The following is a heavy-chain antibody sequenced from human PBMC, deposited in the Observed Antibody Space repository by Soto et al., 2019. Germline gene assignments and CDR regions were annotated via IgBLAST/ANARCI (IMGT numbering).Heavy chain of an antibody. J-gene: IGHJ3*02. CDR2: ISYDGSNK. V-gene: IGHV3-30-3*01. D-gene: IGHD6-13*01. CDR1: GFTFSSYA. Sequence: GGSLRLSCAASGFTFSSYAMHWVRQAPGKGLEWVAVISYDGSNKYYADSVKGRFTISRDNSKNTLYLQMNSLRAEDTAVYYCASWSRDSSSGIGAFDIWGQGTMVTVSS. CDR3: ASWSRDSSSGIGAFDI.